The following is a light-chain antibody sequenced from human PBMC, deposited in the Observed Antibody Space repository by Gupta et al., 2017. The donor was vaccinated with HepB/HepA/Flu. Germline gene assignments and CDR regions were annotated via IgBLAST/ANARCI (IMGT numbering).Light chain of an antibody. J-gene: IGLJ2*01. CDR3: QSYDNTLSGWI. Sequence: QSVLTQSPSVSRAPGPTVTISCPGSLSNIGAGFDVHWYHQFPGAAPKLLIYFNNNRPSGVPGRFSASTSVTSASLAISDLQAEDEGDYYCQSYDNTLSGWIFGGGTKLTVL. CDR1: LSNIGAGFD. V-gene: IGLV1-40*01. CDR2: FNN.